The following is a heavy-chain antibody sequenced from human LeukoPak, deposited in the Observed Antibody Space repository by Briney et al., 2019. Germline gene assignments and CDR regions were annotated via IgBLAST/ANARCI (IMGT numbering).Heavy chain of an antibody. J-gene: IGHJ3*02. D-gene: IGHD4-17*01. CDR3: ARGDFGETNTAFDI. CDR2: MNPNSGKT. V-gene: IGHV1-8*03. CDR1: GYTFTDYD. Sequence: ASVKVSCKTSGYTFTDYDIHWVRQTPGHGLEWMGWMNPNSGKTNYAQKLQGRVTFSRNTSLSVAYMELRGLRSEDAAVYFCARGDFGETNTAFDIWGQGTMAAVSS.